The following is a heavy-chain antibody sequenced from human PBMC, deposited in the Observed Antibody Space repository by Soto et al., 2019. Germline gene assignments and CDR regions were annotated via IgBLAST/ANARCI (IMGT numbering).Heavy chain of an antibody. CDR2: IIPIFGTA. D-gene: IGHD1-26*01. V-gene: IGHV1-69*13. J-gene: IGHJ4*02. CDR3: ARDGGRHSGGIDY. Sequence: SVKVSCKASGGTFSSYSINWVRQAPGQGLEWMGEIIPIFGTANYAQKFQGRVTITADESTSTAYMELSSLRSEDTAVYYCARDGGRHSGGIDYWGQGALVTVS. CDR1: GGTFSSYS.